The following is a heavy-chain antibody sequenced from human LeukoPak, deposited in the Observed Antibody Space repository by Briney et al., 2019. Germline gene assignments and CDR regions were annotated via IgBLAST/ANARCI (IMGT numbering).Heavy chain of an antibody. Sequence: GGSLRLSCAASGFTVSSNYMSWVRQAPGKGLEWVSVIYSGGSTYYADSVKGRFTISRDSSKNTLYLQMNSLRAEDTAVYYCARDSLGMSTLDSWGQGTLVTVSS. V-gene: IGHV3-53*01. J-gene: IGHJ4*02. CDR2: IYSGGST. CDR3: ARDSLGMSTLDS. CDR1: GFTVSSNY. D-gene: IGHD5/OR15-5a*01.